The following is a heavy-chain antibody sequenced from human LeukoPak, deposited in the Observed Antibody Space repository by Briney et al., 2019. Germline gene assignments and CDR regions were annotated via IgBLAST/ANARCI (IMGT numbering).Heavy chain of an antibody. CDR2: INHNGNVN. J-gene: IGHJ6*02. V-gene: IGHV3-7*03. D-gene: IGHD3-16*01. CDR1: GFTFSSYW. CDR3: ARGGGLDV. Sequence: PGGSLRLSCAASGFTFSSYWMNWARQAPGKVLEWVASINHNGNVNYYVDSVKGRFTISGDNAKNSLYLQMSNLRAEDTAVYFCARGGGLDVWGQGATVTVSS.